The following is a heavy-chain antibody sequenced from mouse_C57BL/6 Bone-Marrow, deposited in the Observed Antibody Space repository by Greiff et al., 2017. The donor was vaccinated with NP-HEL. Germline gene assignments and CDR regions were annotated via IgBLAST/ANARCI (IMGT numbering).Heavy chain of an antibody. D-gene: IGHD1-1*01. CDR3: ARDTTVVAPYWYFDV. V-gene: IGHV1-72*01. Sequence: QVQLQQPGAELVKPGASVKLSCKASGYTFTSYWMHWVKQRPGRGLEWIGRIDPNSGGTKYNEKFKSKATLTVDKPSSTAYMQLGSLTSEDSAVYYCARDTTVVAPYWYFDVWGTGTTVTVSS. J-gene: IGHJ1*03. CDR2: IDPNSGGT. CDR1: GYTFTSYW.